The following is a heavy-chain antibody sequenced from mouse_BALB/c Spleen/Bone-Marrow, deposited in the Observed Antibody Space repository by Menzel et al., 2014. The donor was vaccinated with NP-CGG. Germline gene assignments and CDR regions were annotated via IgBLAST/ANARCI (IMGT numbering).Heavy chain of an antibody. CDR3: ARYYGNYFDY. CDR2: IYYSGTI. CDR1: GISITTGNYR. J-gene: IGHJ2*01. D-gene: IGHD1-1*02. Sequence: ESGPGLVKPSQTVSLTCTVTGISITTGNYRWSWIRQFPGNKLEWIGYIYYSGTITYNPSLTSRTTITRDTSKNQSFLETNSSTAEHTATYYCARYYGNYFDYWGQGTTLTVSS. V-gene: IGHV3-5*02.